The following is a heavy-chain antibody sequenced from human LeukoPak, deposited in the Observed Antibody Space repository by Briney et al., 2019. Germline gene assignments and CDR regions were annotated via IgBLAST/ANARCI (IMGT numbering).Heavy chain of an antibody. CDR1: GGSISSSSYY. Sequence: SETLSLTCTVSGGSISSSSYYWGWIRQPPGKGLEWIGSIYYSGSTYYNPSLKSRVTISVDTSKNQFSLKLSSVTAADTAVYYCARDKAAYGDHNWYFDLWGRGTLVTVSS. V-gene: IGHV4-39*07. CDR2: IYYSGST. J-gene: IGHJ2*01. D-gene: IGHD4-17*01. CDR3: ARDKAAYGDHNWYFDL.